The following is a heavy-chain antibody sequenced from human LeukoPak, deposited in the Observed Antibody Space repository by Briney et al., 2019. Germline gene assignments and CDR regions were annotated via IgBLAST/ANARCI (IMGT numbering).Heavy chain of an antibody. CDR1: GFTFSRAW. Sequence: GGSLRLSCAASGFTFSRAWMSWVRQAPGKGLEWVSSISSSSNYIYYADSVKGRFTISRDNAKNSLYLQMNSLTVEDTAVYYCARDSSSWSYGMDVWGQGTTVTVSS. CDR3: ARDSSSWSYGMDV. CDR2: ISSSSNYI. D-gene: IGHD6-13*01. V-gene: IGHV3-21*01. J-gene: IGHJ6*02.